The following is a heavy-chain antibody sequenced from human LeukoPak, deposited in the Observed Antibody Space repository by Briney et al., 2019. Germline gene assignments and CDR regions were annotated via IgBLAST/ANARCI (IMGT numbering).Heavy chain of an antibody. V-gene: IGHV3-33*03. CDR3: AASSSGYCDY. Sequence: GGSLRLSCAASGFTFSSYGMHWVRQAPGKGLEWVAVIWYDGSNKYYADSVKGRFTISRDNFKNTLYLQMNSLRAEDTAVYYCAASSSGYCDYWGQGTLVTVSS. J-gene: IGHJ4*02. D-gene: IGHD3-22*01. CDR1: GFTFSSYG. CDR2: IWYDGSNK.